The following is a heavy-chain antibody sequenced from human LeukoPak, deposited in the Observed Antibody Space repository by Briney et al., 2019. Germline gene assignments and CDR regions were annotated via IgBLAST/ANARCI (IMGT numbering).Heavy chain of an antibody. CDR2: INPNSGGT. CDR3: ARDGESGSYGDY. CDR1: GYTFTGYY. Sequence: ASVKVSCKASGYTFTGYYMHWVRQAPGQGLEWMGWINPNSGGTYYAQKFQGRVTMTRDTSISTAYMELSRLRSDDTAGYYCARDGESGSYGDYWGQGTLVTVSS. J-gene: IGHJ4*02. D-gene: IGHD1-26*01. V-gene: IGHV1-2*02.